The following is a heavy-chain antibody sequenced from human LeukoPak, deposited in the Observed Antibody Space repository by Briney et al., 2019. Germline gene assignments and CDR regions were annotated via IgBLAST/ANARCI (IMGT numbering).Heavy chain of an antibody. Sequence: PSETLSLTCTVSGGSISSSSYYWGWIRQPPGKGLEWIGSIYYSGSTYYNPSLKSRVTISVDTSKNQFSLKLSSVTAADTAVYYCARDRALVQLDYWGQGTLVTVSS. CDR3: ARDRALVQLDY. J-gene: IGHJ4*02. CDR2: IYYSGST. D-gene: IGHD4/OR15-4a*01. CDR1: GGSISSSSYY. V-gene: IGHV4-39*07.